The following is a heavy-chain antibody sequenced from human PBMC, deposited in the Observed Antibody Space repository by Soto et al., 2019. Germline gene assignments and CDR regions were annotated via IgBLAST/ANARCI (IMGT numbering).Heavy chain of an antibody. CDR2: IIPIFGTA. V-gene: IGHV1-69*13. D-gene: IGHD3-22*01. CDR3: ATVRLPIVVVRDSYYFDY. Sequence: SVKVSCKASGGTFSSYAISWVRQAPGQGLEWMGGIIPIFGTANYAQKFQGRVTITADESTSTAYMELSSLRSEDTAVYYCATVRLPIVVVRDSYYFDYWGQGTLVTVSS. J-gene: IGHJ4*02. CDR1: GGTFSSYA.